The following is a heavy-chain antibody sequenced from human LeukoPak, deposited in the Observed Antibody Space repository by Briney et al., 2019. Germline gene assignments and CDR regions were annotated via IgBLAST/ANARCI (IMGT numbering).Heavy chain of an antibody. J-gene: IGHJ4*02. CDR3: ASSLSGWPFDY. CDR2: IYYSGST. CDR1: GVSISSYY. D-gene: IGHD6-19*01. V-gene: IGHV4-59*01. Sequence: SETLSLTCTVSGVSISSYYWSWIRQPPGKGLEWIGYIYYSGSTNYNPSLKSRVTISVDTSKNQFSLKLSSVTAADTAVYYCASSLSGWPFDYWGQGTLVTVSS.